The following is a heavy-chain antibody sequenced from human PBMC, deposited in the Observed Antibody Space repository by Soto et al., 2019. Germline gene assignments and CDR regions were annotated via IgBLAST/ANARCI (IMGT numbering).Heavy chain of an antibody. J-gene: IGHJ4*02. CDR2: IRSKANSYAT. D-gene: IGHD4-17*01. Sequence: GGSLRLSCAASGFTFSGSAMHWVRQASGKGLEWVGRIRSKANSYATAYAASVKGRFTISRDDSKNTAYLQMNSLKTEDTAVYYCTSRRTTVTTVSHFDYWGQGTLVTVSS. V-gene: IGHV3-73*01. CDR3: TSRRTTVTTVSHFDY. CDR1: GFTFSGSA.